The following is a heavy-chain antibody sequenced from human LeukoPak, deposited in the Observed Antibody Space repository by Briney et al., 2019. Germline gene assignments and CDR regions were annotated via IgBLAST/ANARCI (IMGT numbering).Heavy chain of an antibody. CDR2: IYYSGST. CDR3: ARDLSSGGSHPFDY. V-gene: IGHV4-30-4*01. D-gene: IGHD2-15*01. Sequence: PSEALSLTCTVSGGSISSGDYYWSWIRQPPGKGLEWIGYIYYSGSTYYNPSLKSRVTISVDTSKNQFSLKLSSVTAADTAVYYCARDLSSGGSHPFDYWGQGTLVTVSS. J-gene: IGHJ4*02. CDR1: GGSISSGDYY.